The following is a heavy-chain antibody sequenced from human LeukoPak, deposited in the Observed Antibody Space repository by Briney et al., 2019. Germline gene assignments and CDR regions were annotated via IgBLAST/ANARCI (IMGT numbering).Heavy chain of an antibody. CDR3: ARGVGAFDY. D-gene: IGHD1-26*01. V-gene: IGHV4-61*05. J-gene: IGHJ4*02. Sequence: SETLSLTCTVSGGSISSSSYYWGWIRQPPGKGLEWIGYIYYSGSTNYNPSLKSRVTISVDTSKNQFSLKLSSVTAADTAVYYCARGVGAFDYWGQGTLVTVSS. CDR1: GGSISSSSYY. CDR2: IYYSGST.